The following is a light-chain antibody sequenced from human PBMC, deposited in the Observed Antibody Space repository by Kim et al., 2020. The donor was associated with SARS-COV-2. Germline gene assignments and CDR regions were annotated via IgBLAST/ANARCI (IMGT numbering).Light chain of an antibody. V-gene: IGKV3-11*01. Sequence: VSPGDRATLACRASQSIGSSLAWYQQKPGQTPRLLIYDAFNRATGIPAKFSGSGSGTDFTLTISSLEPEDFAIYYCQQRSNWPLTFGGGTKVDIK. CDR3: QQRSNWPLT. CDR1: QSIGSS. CDR2: DAF. J-gene: IGKJ4*01.